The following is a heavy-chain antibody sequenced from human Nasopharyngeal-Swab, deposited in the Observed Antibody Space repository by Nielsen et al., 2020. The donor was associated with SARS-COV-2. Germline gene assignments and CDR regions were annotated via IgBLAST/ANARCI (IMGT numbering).Heavy chain of an antibody. CDR2: IAHDASNE. Sequence: GGSLRPSCAGSGFSFSNYHMTWVRQAPGKGLEWVAFIAHDASNEYYGDSVKGRFSISRDSSKNTLYLQMDSLRGEDTAVYYCARDAPAHYGAFYWGRGTLVTVSS. CDR3: ARDAPAHYGAFY. CDR1: GFSFSNYH. J-gene: IGHJ4*02. V-gene: IGHV3-30*03. D-gene: IGHD4-17*01.